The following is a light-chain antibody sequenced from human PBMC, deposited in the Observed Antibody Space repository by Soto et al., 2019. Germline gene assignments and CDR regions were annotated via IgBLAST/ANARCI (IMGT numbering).Light chain of an antibody. CDR1: QSLRHSNGYNY. Sequence: DIVMTQSPLSLRVTPGEPASISCRSSQSLRHSNGYNYLDWYLQKPGQSPQLLIYLGSNRASGVPDRFSGSGSGTDFTLKISRVEAEDVGVYYCMQALQTPRFGPGTKVDIK. CDR2: LGS. CDR3: MQALQTPR. J-gene: IGKJ3*01. V-gene: IGKV2-28*01.